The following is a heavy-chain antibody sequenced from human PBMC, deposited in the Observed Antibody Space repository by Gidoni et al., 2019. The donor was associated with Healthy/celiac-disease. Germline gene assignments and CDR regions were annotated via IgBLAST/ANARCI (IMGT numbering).Heavy chain of an antibody. D-gene: IGHD2-2*01. Sequence: EVQLVESGGGLVQPGGSLRLSCAASGFTFSRYAMSWVRQAPGKGLGWVSAISGSVGSTYYADSVKGRFTISRDNSKNTRYLQMNSLRAEDTAVYYCAKSLGYCSSTSCYYYYYGMDVWGQGTTVTVSS. CDR3: AKSLGYCSSTSCYYYYYGMDV. J-gene: IGHJ6*02. V-gene: IGHV3-23*04. CDR2: ISGSVGST. CDR1: GFTFSRYA.